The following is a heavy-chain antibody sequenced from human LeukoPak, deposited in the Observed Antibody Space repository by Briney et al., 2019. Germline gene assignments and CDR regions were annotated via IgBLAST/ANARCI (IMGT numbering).Heavy chain of an antibody. CDR3: TTDGSGNLYY. D-gene: IGHD3-10*01. CDR2: IKSKTDGGTT. Sequence: GGSLRLSCAVSRFTFINAWMSWVRQAPGKGLEWVGRIKSKTDGGTTDYAAPVKGRFTISRDDSKNTLYLQMNSLKTEDAAVYYCTTDGSGNLYYWGQGTLVTVSS. J-gene: IGHJ4*02. CDR1: RFTFINAW. V-gene: IGHV3-15*01.